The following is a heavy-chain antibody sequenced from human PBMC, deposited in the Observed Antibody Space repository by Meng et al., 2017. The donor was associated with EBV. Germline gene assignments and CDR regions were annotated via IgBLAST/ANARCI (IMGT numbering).Heavy chain of an antibody. J-gene: IGHJ4*02. CDR1: GYTFTSYY. CDR3: VRELVGGTFDY. D-gene: IGHD1/OR15-1a*01. CDR2: IIPAGGNT. V-gene: IGHV1-46*01. Sequence: QVQLVQSGAEVKKPGASVKVSCKASGYTFTSYYLHWVRQAPGQGLEWMGIIIPAGGNTNYAQKFRGRFTMTRDTPTSTVYMDLSILTSEDTAVYYCVRELVGGTFDYWGQGTLVTVSS.